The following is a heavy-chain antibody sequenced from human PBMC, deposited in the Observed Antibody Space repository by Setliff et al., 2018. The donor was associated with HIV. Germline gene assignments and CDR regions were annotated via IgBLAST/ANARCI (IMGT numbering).Heavy chain of an antibody. J-gene: IGHJ4*02. CDR2: IYYSGST. Sequence: LSLTCTVSGGSISSSSYYWGWIRQPPGKGLEWIGSIYYSGSTYYNPSLKSRVTISVDTSKNQFSLKLSSVTAADTAVYYCASGTRSSEFDYWGQGTLVTVSS. V-gene: IGHV4-39*07. CDR3: ASGTRSSEFDY. D-gene: IGHD6-13*01. CDR1: GGSISSSSYY.